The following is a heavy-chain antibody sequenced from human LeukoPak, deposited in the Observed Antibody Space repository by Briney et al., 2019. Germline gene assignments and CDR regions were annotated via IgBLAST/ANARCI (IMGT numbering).Heavy chain of an antibody. CDR3: VRAEARGAGNFDY. V-gene: IGHV3-11*01. Sequence: GGSLRLSCAASGFTFSDYYMSWIRQAPGKGLEWVSYISSSGSTIYYADSVKGRFTISRDNAKNSLYLQMNSLRAEDTAVYYCVRAEARGAGNFDYWGQGALVTVSS. D-gene: IGHD6-19*01. J-gene: IGHJ4*02. CDR2: ISSSGSTI. CDR1: GFTFSDYY.